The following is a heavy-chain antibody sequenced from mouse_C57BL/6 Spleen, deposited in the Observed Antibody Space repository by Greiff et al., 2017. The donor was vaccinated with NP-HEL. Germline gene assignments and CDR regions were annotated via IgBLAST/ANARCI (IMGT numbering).Heavy chain of an antibody. J-gene: IGHJ1*03. D-gene: IGHD4-1*01. V-gene: IGHV1-7*01. Sequence: QVQLKQSGAELAKPGASVKLSCKASGYTFTSYWMHWVKQRPGQGLEWIGYINPSSGYTKYNQKFKDKATLTADKSSSTAYMQLSSLTYEDSAVYYCARSNWDEGWYFDVWGTGTTVTVSS. CDR2: INPSSGYT. CDR1: GYTFTSYW. CDR3: ARSNWDEGWYFDV.